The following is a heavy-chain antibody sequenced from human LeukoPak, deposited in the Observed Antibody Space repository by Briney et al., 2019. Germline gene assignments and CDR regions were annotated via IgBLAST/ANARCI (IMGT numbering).Heavy chain of an antibody. CDR3: ARGWEKYYDFWSGYYTDNWFDP. CDR2: IYYSGST. Sequence: PSGTLSLTCTVSGGSISSGGYYWGWVRRHPGKGLEWVVYIYYSGSTYYNPSLKSRVTISVDTSKNQFSLKLSSVTAADTAVYYCARGWEKYYDFWSGYYTDNWFDPWGQGTLVTVSS. V-gene: IGHV4-31*03. D-gene: IGHD3-3*01. J-gene: IGHJ5*02. CDR1: GGSISSGGYY.